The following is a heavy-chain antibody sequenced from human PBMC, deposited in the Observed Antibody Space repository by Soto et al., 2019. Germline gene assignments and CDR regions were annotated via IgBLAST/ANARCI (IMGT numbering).Heavy chain of an antibody. CDR3: ARDPLPYCTNGVCKRNY. J-gene: IGHJ4*02. CDR1: GYTFTSYG. V-gene: IGHV1-18*01. Sequence: QVQLVQSGAEVKKPGASVKVSCKASGYTFTSYGISWVRQAPGQGLEWMGWISAYNGNTNDAQKLQGRVTMTTDTSTSTAYMELRSLRSDDTAVYYCARDPLPYCTNGVCKRNYWGQGTLVTVSS. D-gene: IGHD2-8*01. CDR2: ISAYNGNT.